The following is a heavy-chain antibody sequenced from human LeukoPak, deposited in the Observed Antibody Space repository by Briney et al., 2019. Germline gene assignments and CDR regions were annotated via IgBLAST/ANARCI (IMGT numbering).Heavy chain of an antibody. Sequence: GRSLRLSCAASGFTFSTYSMNWVRQAPGKGLEWVSSISSSNSYIYYADSVKGRFTISRDNAKNSLYLQMNSLRAEDTAVYYCARDLYCSSTSCPSPPNYFDYWGQGTLVTVSS. D-gene: IGHD2-2*01. V-gene: IGHV3-21*01. CDR1: GFTFSTYS. J-gene: IGHJ4*02. CDR2: ISSSNSYI. CDR3: ARDLYCSSTSCPSPPNYFDY.